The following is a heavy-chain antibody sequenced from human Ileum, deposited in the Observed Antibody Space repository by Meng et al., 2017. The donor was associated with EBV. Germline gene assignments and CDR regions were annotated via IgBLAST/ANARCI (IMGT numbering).Heavy chain of an antibody. CDR2: INTGNGET. J-gene: IGHJ4*02. Sequence: QVQLVQSGTEVKKPGATMEVSCKASGYTFISYAMNWVRQAPGQRLEWMGWINTGNGETKYSQKFQGRVTLTRDTSASTAYMELSSLRSEDTAVYYCASGTPGRRYCDYWGQGTLVTVAS. CDR3: ASGTPGRRYCDY. V-gene: IGHV1-3*04. D-gene: IGHD2-15*01. CDR1: GYTFISYA.